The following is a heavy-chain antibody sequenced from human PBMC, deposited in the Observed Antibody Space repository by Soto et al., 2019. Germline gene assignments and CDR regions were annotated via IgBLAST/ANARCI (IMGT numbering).Heavy chain of an antibody. D-gene: IGHD7-27*01. CDR2: ISGSADST. Sequence: GGSLRLSCAASGFTFSTYAMNWVRQAPGKGLEWVSGISGSADSTYYADSVKGRFTISRDSSKNTLYLKMNSLRAEDTAIYYSAKGLTGDYYYYMDVWGKGTTVPVSS. J-gene: IGHJ6*03. CDR3: AKGLTGDYYYYMDV. CDR1: GFTFSTYA. V-gene: IGHV3-23*01.